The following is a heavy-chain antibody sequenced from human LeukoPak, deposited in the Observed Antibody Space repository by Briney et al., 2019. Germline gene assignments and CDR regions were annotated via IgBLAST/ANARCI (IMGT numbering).Heavy chain of an antibody. CDR2: INPNSGGT. CDR1: GYTFTGYY. V-gene: IGHV1-2*02. CDR3: ARAGSPTDFWSGYWGDY. Sequence: ASVKVSCKASGYTFTGYYMHWVRQAPGQGLEWMEWINPNSGGTNYAQKFQGRVTMTRDTSISTAYMELSRLRSDDTAVYYCARAGSPTDFWSGYWGDYWGQGTLVTVSS. J-gene: IGHJ4*02. D-gene: IGHD3-3*01.